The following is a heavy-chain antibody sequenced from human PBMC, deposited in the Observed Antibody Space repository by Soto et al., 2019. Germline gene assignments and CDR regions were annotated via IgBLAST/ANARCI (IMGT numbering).Heavy chain of an antibody. CDR2: INHSGST. Sequence: SETLSLTCAVYGGSFSGYYWNWIRQPPGKGLEWIGEINHSGSTNYNPSLKSRVTISVDTSKNQFSLKLSSVTAADTAVYYCSRTGDILTGYIDYWGQGTLVTVSS. D-gene: IGHD3-9*01. J-gene: IGHJ4*02. V-gene: IGHV4-34*01. CDR3: SRTGDILTGYIDY. CDR1: GGSFSGYY.